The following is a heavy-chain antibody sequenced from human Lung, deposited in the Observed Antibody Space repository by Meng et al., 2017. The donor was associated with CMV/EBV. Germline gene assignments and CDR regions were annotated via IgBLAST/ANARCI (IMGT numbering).Heavy chain of an antibody. CDR3: AGGTRSLAAAAFDP. Sequence: ESVSSKSAAWNRIRLYPARGHARQGRTYYRSKWNSDYTVSVKTQINISPDTSKNQVSLQLNSVTPEDTALYYCAGGTRSLAAAAFDPWGQGTLVTVSS. D-gene: IGHD1/OR15-1a*01. CDR1: ESVSSKSAA. CDR2: TYYRSKWNS. V-gene: IGHV6-1*01. J-gene: IGHJ5*02.